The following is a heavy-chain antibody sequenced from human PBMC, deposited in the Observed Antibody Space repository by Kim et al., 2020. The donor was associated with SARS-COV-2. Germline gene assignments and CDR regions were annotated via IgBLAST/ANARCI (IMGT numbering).Heavy chain of an antibody. D-gene: IGHD3-10*01. Sequence: LSLTCAASGFTFGDYAMHWVRQAPGKGLEWVSGISWNSGSIGYADSVKGRFTISRDNAKNSLYLQMNSLRAEDTALYYCAKSGEMYYYGSGSYLASNWFDPWGQGTLVTVSS. V-gene: IGHV3-9*01. CDR1: GFTFGDYA. CDR3: AKSGEMYYYGSGSYLASNWFDP. J-gene: IGHJ5*02. CDR2: ISWNSGSI.